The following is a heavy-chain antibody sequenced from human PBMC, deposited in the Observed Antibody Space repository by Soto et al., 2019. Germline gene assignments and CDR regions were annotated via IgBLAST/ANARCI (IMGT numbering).Heavy chain of an antibody. Sequence: QVQLVESGGGVVQPGRSLGLSCAASGFTFSSYGMHWVRQAPGKGLEWVAVIWYDGSNKYYADSVKGRFTISRDNSKNTLYLQMNSLRAEDTAVYYCARESTTYSSSWYVFDYWGQGTLVTVSS. CDR2: IWYDGSNK. V-gene: IGHV3-33*01. CDR3: ARESTTYSSSWYVFDY. CDR1: GFTFSSYG. J-gene: IGHJ4*02. D-gene: IGHD6-13*01.